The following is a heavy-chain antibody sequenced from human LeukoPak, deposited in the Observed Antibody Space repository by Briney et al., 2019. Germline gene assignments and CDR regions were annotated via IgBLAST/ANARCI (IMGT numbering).Heavy chain of an antibody. J-gene: IGHJ4*02. CDR1: GFTSSSYA. Sequence: GGSLRLSCAASGFTSSSYAMSWVRQAPGKGLEWVSAISGSGGSTYYADSVKGRFTISRDNSENTLYLQMNSLRAEDTAVYYCAKSTRYSSSWAFDYWGQGTLVTVSS. CDR2: ISGSGGST. D-gene: IGHD6-13*01. CDR3: AKSTRYSSSWAFDY. V-gene: IGHV3-23*01.